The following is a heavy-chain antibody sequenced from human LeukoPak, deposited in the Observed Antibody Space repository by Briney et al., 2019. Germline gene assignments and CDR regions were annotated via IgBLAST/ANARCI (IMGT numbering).Heavy chain of an antibody. CDR1: GGTFSSYA. J-gene: IGHJ4*02. Sequence: GASVKVSCKGSGGTFSSYAISWVRQAPGQGLEWMGGIIPIFGTANYAQKFQGRVTITTDESTSTAYMELSSLRSEDAAVYYCASYEADVYYDFWSGPEAYFDYWGQGTLVTVSS. CDR2: IIPIFGTA. D-gene: IGHD3-3*01. V-gene: IGHV1-69*05. CDR3: ASYEADVYYDFWSGPEAYFDY.